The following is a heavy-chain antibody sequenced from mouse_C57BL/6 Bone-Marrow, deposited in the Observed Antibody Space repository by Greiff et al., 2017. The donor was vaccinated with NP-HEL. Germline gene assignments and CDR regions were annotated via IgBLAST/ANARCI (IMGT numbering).Heavy chain of an antibody. CDR2: IRSKSNNYAT. CDR1: GFSFNTYA. Sequence: EVKVEESGGGLVQPKGSLKLSCAASGFSFNTYAMNWVRQAPGKGLEWVARIRSKSNNYATYYADSVKDRFTISRDDSESMLYLQMNNLKTEDTAMYYCVRHTKGAMDYWGQGTSVTVSS. D-gene: IGHD2-12*01. CDR3: VRHTKGAMDY. J-gene: IGHJ4*01. V-gene: IGHV10-1*01.